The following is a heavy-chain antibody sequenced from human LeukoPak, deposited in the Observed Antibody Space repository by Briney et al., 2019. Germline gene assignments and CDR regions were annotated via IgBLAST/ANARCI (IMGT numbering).Heavy chain of an antibody. J-gene: IGHJ4*02. CDR1: GGSISSSSYY. CDR2: IFYVGDT. V-gene: IGHV4-39*01. Sequence: SETLSLTCTVSGGSISSSSYYWGWVRQPPGKGLEYIGTIFYVGDTYYNPSLESRLTISADTSKNQFSLKLRSVTAADSAVYYCARTSGSRYAYDHYWGQGTLVTVSS. D-gene: IGHD6-13*01. CDR3: ARTSGSRYAYDHY.